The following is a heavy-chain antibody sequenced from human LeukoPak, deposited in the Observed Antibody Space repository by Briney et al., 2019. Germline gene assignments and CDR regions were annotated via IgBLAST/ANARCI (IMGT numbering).Heavy chain of an antibody. CDR3: MAHGNSGGYTRH. Sequence: SETLSLTCTVSGGSISGSSFYWGWIRQSPGKGLEWIGNIYYSGSTYYNPSLKSRVTISVDSSRNQFSLELYSVTAADTAIYFCMAHGNSGGYTRHWGQGTLVTVSS. D-gene: IGHD5-18*01. CDR2: IYYSGST. CDR1: GGSISGSSFY. J-gene: IGHJ1*01. V-gene: IGHV4-39*01.